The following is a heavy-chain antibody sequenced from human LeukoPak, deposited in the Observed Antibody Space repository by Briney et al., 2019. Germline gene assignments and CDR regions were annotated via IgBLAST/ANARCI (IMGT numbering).Heavy chain of an antibody. CDR3: ARDRGFCTNGVCHLYNWFDP. CDR1: GGSISSPY. V-gene: IGHV4-59*11. Sequence: SETLSLTCTVSGGSISSPYWSWIRQPPGKGLEWIGYIYYSGSPNYNPSLKSRVTISVDTSKNQFSLKLSSVTAADTAVYYCARDRGFCTNGVCHLYNWFDPWGQGTLVTVSS. J-gene: IGHJ5*02. D-gene: IGHD2-8*01. CDR2: IYYSGSP.